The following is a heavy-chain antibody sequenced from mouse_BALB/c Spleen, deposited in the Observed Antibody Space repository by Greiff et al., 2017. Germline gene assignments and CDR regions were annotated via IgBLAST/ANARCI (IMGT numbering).Heavy chain of an antibody. CDR3: TRDRDDYAMDY. J-gene: IGHJ4*01. D-gene: IGHD3-1*01. V-gene: IGHV5-6-4*01. Sequence: DVMLVESGGGLVKPGGSLKLSCAASGFTFSSYTMSWVRQTPEKRLEWVATISSGGSYTYYPDSVKGRFTISRDNAKNTLYLQMSSLKSEDTAMYYCTRDRDDYAMDYWGQGTSVTVSS. CDR1: GFTFSSYT. CDR2: ISSGGSYT.